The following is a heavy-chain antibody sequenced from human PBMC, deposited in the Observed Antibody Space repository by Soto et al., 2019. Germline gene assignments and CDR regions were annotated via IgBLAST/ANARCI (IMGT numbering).Heavy chain of an antibody. D-gene: IGHD3-9*01. CDR3: ARGLRYFDWLLKGANWFDP. CDR2: INHSGRT. CDR1: GGSFSGYY. J-gene: IGHJ5*02. V-gene: IGHV4-34*01. Sequence: SDTLSLTCAVYGGSFSGYYCIWIRQPPAKWLEWIGEINHSGRTNYNPSLKSRVTISVDTSKNQFSLKLSSVTAADTAVYYCARGLRYFDWLLKGANWFDPWGQGTLVTVSS.